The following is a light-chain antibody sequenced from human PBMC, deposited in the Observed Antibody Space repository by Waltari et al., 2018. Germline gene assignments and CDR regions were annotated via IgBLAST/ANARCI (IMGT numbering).Light chain of an antibody. CDR1: SSDFGTYNL. CDR3: CSYAGSSTWV. V-gene: IGLV2-23*01. CDR2: EAT. Sequence: QSALTHPASVSGSPGPSITISCTGTSSDFGTYNLISWYQHHPGKAPKLIIYEATKRPSGVSNRFSGSKSDNTASLTSSGLQAEDEADYYCCSYAGSSTWVFGGGTKVTVL. J-gene: IGLJ3*02.